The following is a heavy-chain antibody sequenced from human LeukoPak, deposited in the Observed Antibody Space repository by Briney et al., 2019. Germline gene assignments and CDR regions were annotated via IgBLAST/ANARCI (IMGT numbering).Heavy chain of an antibody. J-gene: IGHJ3*02. V-gene: IGHV3-48*03. D-gene: IGHD5-12*01. Sequence: PGGSLRLSCAASGFTFSSYEINWVRQAPGKGLEWVSYISSSGSTRYYADSVKGRFTISRDNAKNSLSLQMNSLSAEDTAVYYCVRELVPQSINSGYDSFHIWGQGTMVTVSS. CDR2: ISSSGSTR. CDR3: VRELVPQSINSGYDSFHI. CDR1: GFTFSSYE.